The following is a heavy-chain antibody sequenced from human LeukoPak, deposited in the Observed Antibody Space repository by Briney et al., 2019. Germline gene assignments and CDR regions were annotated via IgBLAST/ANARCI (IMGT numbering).Heavy chain of an antibody. CDR2: IFPGNSDT. D-gene: IGHD5-18*01. CDR1: GYSFTSYW. J-gene: IGHJ4*02. CDR3: VRHNNYALDY. Sequence: RGESLKISCKGSGYSFTSYWIGWVRQMPGRGLEWMAIIFPGNSDTIFSPSFQGQVTISADKSISTAYLQWRDLKASDTAVYYCVRHNNYALDYWGQGTLVTVSS. V-gene: IGHV5-51*01.